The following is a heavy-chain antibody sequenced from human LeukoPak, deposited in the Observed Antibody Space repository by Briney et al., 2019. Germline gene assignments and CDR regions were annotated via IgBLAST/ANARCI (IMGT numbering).Heavy chain of an antibody. J-gene: IGHJ5*02. V-gene: IGHV1-24*01. D-gene: IGHD1-26*01. CDR1: GYTLTELS. Sequence: ASVKVSCKVSGYTLTELSMHWVRQAPGKGLEWMGGFDPVDGETIYAQKFQGRVTMTEDTSTDTAYMELSSLRSEDTAVYYCATVGSVVGATTFDWFDPWGQGTLVTVSS. CDR3: ATVGSVVGATTFDWFDP. CDR2: FDPVDGET.